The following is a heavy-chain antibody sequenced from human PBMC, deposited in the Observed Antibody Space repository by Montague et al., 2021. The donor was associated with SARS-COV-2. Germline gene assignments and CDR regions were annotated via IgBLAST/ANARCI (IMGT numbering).Heavy chain of an antibody. J-gene: IGHJ6*02. CDR2: IFGGGST. V-gene: IGHV3-66*01. CDR3: AKGGTSYFYGMDV. Sequence: SLRLSCAASGFAVSRNYMGWVRQAPGKGLEWVSIIFGGGSTNHADSVKGRFTISRDFSQSTLYLQMNSLRVEDTGVYYCAKGGTSYFYGMDVWGQGTTVAVSS. D-gene: IGHD1-26*01. CDR1: GFAVSRNY.